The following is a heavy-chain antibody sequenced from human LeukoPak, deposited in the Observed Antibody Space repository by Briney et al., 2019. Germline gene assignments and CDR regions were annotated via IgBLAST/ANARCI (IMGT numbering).Heavy chain of an antibody. D-gene: IGHD6-6*01. V-gene: IGHV1-18*01. J-gene: IGHJ4*02. CDR2: ISAYNGNT. Sequence: VASVKVSCKASGYTFTSYGISWVRQAPGQGLEWMGWISAYNGNTNYAQKLQGRVTMTTDTSTSTAYMELRSLRSDDTAVYYCARDKKGSSSGVYFDYWGQGTLVTVSS. CDR1: GYTFTSYG. CDR3: ARDKKGSSSGVYFDY.